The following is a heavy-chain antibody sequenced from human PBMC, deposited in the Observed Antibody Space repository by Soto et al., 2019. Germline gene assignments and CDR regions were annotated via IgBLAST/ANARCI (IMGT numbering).Heavy chain of an antibody. Sequence: GESLKISCKCSGYSFTRNWIGWVRQMPGKGLEWMGIIYPGDSNIKYSPSFQGQASISADKSINAAYLQWSSLKASDTAIYYCARILGSPGYYYGFDVWGQGTTVTVSS. J-gene: IGHJ6*02. D-gene: IGHD6-13*01. CDR1: GYSFTRNW. V-gene: IGHV5-51*01. CDR2: IYPGDSNI. CDR3: ARILGSPGYYYGFDV.